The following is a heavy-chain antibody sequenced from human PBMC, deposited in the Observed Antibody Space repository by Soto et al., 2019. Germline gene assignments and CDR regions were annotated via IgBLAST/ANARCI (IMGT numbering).Heavy chain of an antibody. D-gene: IGHD6-19*01. CDR2: IWYDGSNK. Sequence: GGSLRLSCAASGFTFSSYGMHWVRQAPGKGLEWVAVIWYDGSNKYYADSVKGRFTISRDNSKNTLYLQMNSLRAEDTAVYYCARDQGLIAVAGTYFDYWGQGTLVTVSS. CDR1: GFTFSSYG. V-gene: IGHV3-33*01. CDR3: ARDQGLIAVAGTYFDY. J-gene: IGHJ4*02.